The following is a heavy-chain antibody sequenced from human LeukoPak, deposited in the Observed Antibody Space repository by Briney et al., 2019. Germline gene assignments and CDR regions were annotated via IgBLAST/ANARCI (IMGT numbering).Heavy chain of an antibody. CDR3: ARSTYYDFWSGYPCGMDV. V-gene: IGHV3-30-3*01. CDR1: GFTFSSYA. J-gene: IGHJ6*02. Sequence: PGGSLRLSCAASGFTFSSYAMHWVRQAPGKGLEWVAVISYDGSNKYYADSVKGRFTISRDNSKNTLYLQMNSLRAEDTAVYYCARSTYYDFWSGYPCGMDVWGQGTTVTVSS. D-gene: IGHD3-3*01. CDR2: ISYDGSNK.